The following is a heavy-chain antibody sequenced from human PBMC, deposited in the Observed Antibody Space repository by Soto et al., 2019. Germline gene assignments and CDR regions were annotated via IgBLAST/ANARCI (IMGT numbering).Heavy chain of an antibody. Sequence: QVTLKESGPVLVKPTETLTLTCTVSGFSLSNARMGVSWIRQPPGKALEWLAHIFSNDEKSYSTSLKSRLTISKDPSKSQVVLTMTNMDPVDTATYYCARIRRYYDSSGYYHYYFDYWGQGTLVTVSS. V-gene: IGHV2-26*01. CDR2: IFSNDEK. D-gene: IGHD3-22*01. CDR3: ARIRRYYDSSGYYHYYFDY. J-gene: IGHJ4*02. CDR1: GFSLSNARMG.